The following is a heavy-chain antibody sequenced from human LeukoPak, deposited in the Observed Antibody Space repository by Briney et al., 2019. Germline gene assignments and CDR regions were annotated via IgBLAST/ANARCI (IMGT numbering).Heavy chain of an antibody. CDR2: MSYDGSNK. D-gene: IGHD3-10*01. Sequence: GTSLRLSCAASGFTFSNYGMHWVRQAPGKGLEWVASMSYDGSNKYYADSVKGRFAISRDNSKNTLYLQMDSLRTEETAMYYYAKGSGSSHNWFDPWGQGTLVTVSS. CDR1: GFTFSNYG. J-gene: IGHJ5*02. CDR3: AKGSGSSHNWFDP. V-gene: IGHV3-30*18.